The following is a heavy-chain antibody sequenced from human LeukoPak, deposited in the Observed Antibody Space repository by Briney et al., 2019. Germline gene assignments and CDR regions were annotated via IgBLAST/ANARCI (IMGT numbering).Heavy chain of an antibody. V-gene: IGHV3-15*01. J-gene: IGHJ6*03. CDR3: AIVSDCSGTTCYTAYSYYYYMDV. CDR2: IKSKTDGGTT. Sequence: GGSLRLSCAASGFKFYAFWMSWVRQTPGKGLEWVGPIKSKTDGGTTDYSAPVKGRFTISRDDSQNTLFLQMDSLTTEDTATYYCAIVSDCSGTTCYTAYSYYYYMDVWGRGTTVTVSS. D-gene: IGHD2-2*02. CDR1: GFKFYAFW.